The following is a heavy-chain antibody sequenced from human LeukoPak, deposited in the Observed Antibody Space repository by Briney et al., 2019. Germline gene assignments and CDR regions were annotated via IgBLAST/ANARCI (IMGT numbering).Heavy chain of an antibody. CDR3: AREEGYCSSTSCYGDDDYYYGMDV. Sequence: PGRSLRLSCAASGFTFSSYAMHWVRQAPGKGLEWVAVISYDGSNKYYADSVKGRFTISRDNSKNTLYLQMNSLRAEDTAMYYCAREEGYCSSTSCYGDDDYYYGMDVWGQGTTVTVSS. CDR1: GFTFSSYA. D-gene: IGHD2-2*01. J-gene: IGHJ6*02. CDR2: ISYDGSNK. V-gene: IGHV3-30-3*01.